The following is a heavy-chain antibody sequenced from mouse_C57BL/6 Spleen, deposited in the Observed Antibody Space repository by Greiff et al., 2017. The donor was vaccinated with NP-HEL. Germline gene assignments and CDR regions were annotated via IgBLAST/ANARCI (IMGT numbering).Heavy chain of an antibody. J-gene: IGHJ2*01. CDR2: IYPVDGDT. D-gene: IGHD2-4*01. CDR1: GYAFSRYW. V-gene: IGHV1-80*01. CDR3: ARKDYDYFDY. Sequence: VQLQESGAELVKPGASVKISCKASGYAFSRYWMNWVKQRPGKGLAWIGQIYPVDGDTNYNGKFKGNATLTVDKSSSTAYMQLSSLTSEYSAVYFCARKDYDYFDYWGQGTTLTVSS.